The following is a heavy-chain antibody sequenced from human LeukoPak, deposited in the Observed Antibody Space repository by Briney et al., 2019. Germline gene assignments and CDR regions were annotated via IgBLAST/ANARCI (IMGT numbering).Heavy chain of an antibody. CDR3: ATGNGYYYDH. Sequence: PGGSLRLSCAASGFNFITYGMHWVRQAPGKGLEWVAAAQGDGTKQYYADSVRGRFTISKDISKNTLFVQMNSLGPDDTAVYYCATGNGYYYDHWGQGTLVTVSS. J-gene: IGHJ4*02. D-gene: IGHD3-22*01. CDR2: AQGDGTKQ. CDR1: GFNFITYG. V-gene: IGHV3-30*02.